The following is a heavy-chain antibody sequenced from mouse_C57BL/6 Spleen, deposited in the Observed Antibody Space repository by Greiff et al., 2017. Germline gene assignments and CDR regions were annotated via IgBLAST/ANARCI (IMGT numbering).Heavy chain of an antibody. D-gene: IGHD2-1*01. CDR3: ARHDYGNSFDY. Sequence: EVNVVESGGGLVKPGGSLKLSCAASGFTFSDYGLHWVRQAPEKGLEWVAYISSGSSTIYYADTVKGRFTISRNNAQNTLFLQMTSLRSEDTAMYYCARHDYGNSFDYWGQGTTLTVSS. CDR1: GFTFSDYG. V-gene: IGHV5-17*01. CDR2: ISSGSSTI. J-gene: IGHJ2*01.